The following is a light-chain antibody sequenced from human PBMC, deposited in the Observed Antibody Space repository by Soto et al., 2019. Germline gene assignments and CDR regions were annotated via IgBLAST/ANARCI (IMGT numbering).Light chain of an antibody. CDR1: QSVSRTY. J-gene: IGKJ1*01. CDR2: ATS. V-gene: IGKV3-20*01. CDR3: QQYGRSGT. Sequence: EVVLTQSPDTVSLSPGERATLSCRASQSVSRTYLAWYQQKPVQAPRLLIYATSSRATGIPDRFSGSGSGTDFTLTISRLEPEDFAVYYRQQYGRSGTLGQGTTGDIK.